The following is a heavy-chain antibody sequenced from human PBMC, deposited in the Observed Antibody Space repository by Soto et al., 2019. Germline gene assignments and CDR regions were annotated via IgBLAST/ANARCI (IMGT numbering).Heavy chain of an antibody. D-gene: IGHD3-10*01. V-gene: IGHV3-48*03. CDR2: ISSTASTI. CDR1: GFAFSSYE. J-gene: IGHJ6*02. Sequence: EVQLVESGGGLVQPGGSLRLSCAASGFAFSSYEMNWVRQSPGKGLEWLSYISSTASTIHYADSVKGRFTISRDNANNSVSLPMNSLTADDSAVYYCARAAGIMTRGFHGMDVWGQGTTVTVSS. CDR3: ARAAGIMTRGFHGMDV.